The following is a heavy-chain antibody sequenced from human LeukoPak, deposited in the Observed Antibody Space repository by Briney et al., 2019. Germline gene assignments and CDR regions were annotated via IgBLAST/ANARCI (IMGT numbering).Heavy chain of an antibody. V-gene: IGHV3-48*01. J-gene: IGHJ4*02. CDR2: ISSFSGTI. Sequence: GALRLSCVASGITFSIYSMNWVRQAPGKGLEWVSYISSFSGTINYADSVKGRFTISRDNAKNSLYLQMNSLRAEDTAVYYCARDQGGVGYWGQGTLVTVSS. D-gene: IGHD3-16*01. CDR1: GITFSIYS. CDR3: ARDQGGVGY.